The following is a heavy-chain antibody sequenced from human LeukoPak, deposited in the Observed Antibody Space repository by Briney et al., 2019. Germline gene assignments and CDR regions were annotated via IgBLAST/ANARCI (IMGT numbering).Heavy chain of an antibody. V-gene: IGHV3-23*01. CDR3: AKRQRLVKVYYGMDV. CDR2: INESPPRT. J-gene: IGHJ6*02. Sequence: GGSLRLSCAGSGISISSNGMSWVRQAPGRGLEWVSAINESPPRTYYADSVKGRFTISRDDSKNTLYLQMNSLIAEDTAIYYCAKRQRLVKVYYGMDVWGQGTTVTVSS. D-gene: IGHD2-8*02. CDR1: GISISSNG.